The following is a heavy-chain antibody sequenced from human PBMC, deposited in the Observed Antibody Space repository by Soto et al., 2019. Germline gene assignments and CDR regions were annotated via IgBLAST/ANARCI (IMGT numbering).Heavy chain of an antibody. CDR3: AKMDPSFEGGEGFDP. Sequence: QVQLVQSGAEVRKPGSSVKVSCQASGDTFSNFAITWVRRAPGQGLDWMGGIIPIFGKVYYAHKFQGRVTIPADEATSTAYMELVSLRSDDTATYYCAKMDPSFEGGEGFDPWGQGTLVTVSS. CDR1: GDTFSNFA. D-gene: IGHD3-16*01. CDR2: IIPIFGKV. J-gene: IGHJ5*02. V-gene: IGHV1-69*01.